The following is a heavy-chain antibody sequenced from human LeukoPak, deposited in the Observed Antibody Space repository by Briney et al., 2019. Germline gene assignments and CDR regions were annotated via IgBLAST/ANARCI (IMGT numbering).Heavy chain of an antibody. J-gene: IGHJ4*02. V-gene: IGHV3-21*06. D-gene: IGHD3-9*01. CDR2: ITSGGTYT. CDR3: ARGHYDILTASYKWTPDY. CDR1: GFTFSTYW. Sequence: GGSLRLSCAASGFTFSTYWMNWVRQAPGKGLEWVSSITSGGTYTYYADSVEGRFTTSRDNAKNSLSLQLSSLRAEDTAVYYCARGHYDILTASYKWTPDYWGQGILVTVSS.